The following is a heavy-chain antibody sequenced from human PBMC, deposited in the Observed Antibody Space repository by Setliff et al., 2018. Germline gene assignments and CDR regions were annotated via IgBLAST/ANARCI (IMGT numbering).Heavy chain of an antibody. V-gene: IGHV5-51*01. CDR3: ARRTSQIRYFDWSYPHDAFDI. D-gene: IGHD3-9*01. Sequence: GESLKISCKGSGYSFTDYWIAWVRQTPGKGLEWMGTIYPGNADTRYSPSFQGQVTISTDTSINTAFLQWRSLKASDTAMYYCARRTSQIRYFDWSYPHDAFDIWGQGTMVTVSS. CDR1: GYSFTDYW. CDR2: IYPGNADT. J-gene: IGHJ3*02.